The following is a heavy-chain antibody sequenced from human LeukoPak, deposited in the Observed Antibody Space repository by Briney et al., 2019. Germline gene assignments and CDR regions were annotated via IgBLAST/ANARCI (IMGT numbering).Heavy chain of an antibody. CDR3: AKTDYGSGGYNWFDP. V-gene: IGHV4-59*08. CDR1: GGSISSHY. CDR2: IYYSGST. Sequence: SETLSLTCTVSGGSISSHYWSWIRQPPGKGLEWIGYIYYSGSTNYNPSLKSRVTISVDTSKNQFSLKLSSVTAADTAVYYCAKTDYGSGGYNWFDPWGQGTLVTVSS. D-gene: IGHD3-10*01. J-gene: IGHJ5*02.